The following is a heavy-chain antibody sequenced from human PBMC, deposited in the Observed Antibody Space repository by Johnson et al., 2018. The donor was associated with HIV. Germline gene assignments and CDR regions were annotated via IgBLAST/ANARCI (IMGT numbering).Heavy chain of an antibody. Sequence: EVQLVESGGGLVQPGGSLRLSCAASGFIFSSYDMHWVRQATGKGLEWVSAIGTAGDTYYPGSVKGRFTISRENAKNSLYLQMDSLRAEDTAVYYCARGMTENYCRSGYYSHDAFDIWGQGTMVTVSS. J-gene: IGHJ3*02. V-gene: IGHV3-13*01. D-gene: IGHD3-22*01. CDR3: ARGMTENYCRSGYYSHDAFDI. CDR2: IGTAGDT. CDR1: GFIFSSYD.